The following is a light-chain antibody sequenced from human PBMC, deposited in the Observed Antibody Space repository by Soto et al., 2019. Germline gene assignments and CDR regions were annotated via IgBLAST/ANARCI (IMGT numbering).Light chain of an antibody. CDR2: TTS. CDR3: QQSYSTPYT. Sequence: DIQMTQSPSSLSASVGDRVTITCRASQYIDKYLNWYQQKPGKAPNLLIYTTSSLQSGVPSRFSGSGSGADFTLTISSLQPEDFATYFCQQSYSTPYTFGQGTKLEIK. J-gene: IGKJ2*01. V-gene: IGKV1-39*01. CDR1: QYIDKY.